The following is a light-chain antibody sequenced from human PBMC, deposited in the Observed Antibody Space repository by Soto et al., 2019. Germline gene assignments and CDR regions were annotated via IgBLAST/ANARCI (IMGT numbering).Light chain of an antibody. J-gene: IGKJ1*01. Sequence: DIQMTQSPSTLPASVGDRVTITCRAGQSISSYLNWYQQKPGKAPKLLIYAASSLQSGVPSRFSGSGSGTDFTLTISSLQPEDFATYYCQQSYSTPRTFGQGTKVDI. V-gene: IGKV1-39*01. CDR1: QSISSY. CDR3: QQSYSTPRT. CDR2: AAS.